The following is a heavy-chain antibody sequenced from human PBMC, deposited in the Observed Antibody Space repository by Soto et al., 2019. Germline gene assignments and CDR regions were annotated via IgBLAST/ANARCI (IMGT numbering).Heavy chain of an antibody. V-gene: IGHV3-23*01. CDR3: ARPSIVGPGNY. J-gene: IGHJ4*02. D-gene: IGHD6-13*01. Sequence: GGSLRLSCVASGLTFSNYVMTWVRQAPGKGLEWVSAISGSGGSTYYADSVKGRFTISRDNSKKTLYLQVDSLRADDTAVYYCARPSIVGPGNYWGQGTLVTASS. CDR2: ISGSGGST. CDR1: GLTFSNYV.